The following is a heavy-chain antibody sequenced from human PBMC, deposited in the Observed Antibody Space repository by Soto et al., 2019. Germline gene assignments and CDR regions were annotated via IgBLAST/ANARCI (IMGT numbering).Heavy chain of an antibody. Sequence: ASVKVSCKASGFTFTSSAVQWVRQARGQRLEWIGWIVVGSGNTNYAQKFQERVTITRDMSTSTAYMELSSLRSEDTAVYYCAANLVGYCSSTGCYKPYYYYYGMDVWGQGTTVTVSS. D-gene: IGHD2-2*02. CDR3: AANLVGYCSSTGCYKPYYYYYGMDV. V-gene: IGHV1-58*01. J-gene: IGHJ6*02. CDR1: GFTFTSSA. CDR2: IVVGSGNT.